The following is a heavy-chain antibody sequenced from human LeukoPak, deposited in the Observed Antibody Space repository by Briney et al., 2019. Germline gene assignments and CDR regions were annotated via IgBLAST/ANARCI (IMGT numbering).Heavy chain of an antibody. J-gene: IGHJ4*02. CDR2: INPNSGGT. CDR3: ARTSYGDYAFDY. Sequence: ASVKVSCKASGYTFTGYYMHWVRQAPGQGLEWMGWINPNSGGTNYAQKFQGRVTMTRDTSISTAYMELSRLRSDDTAVYYCARTSYGDYAFDYWGQGTLVTVSS. CDR1: GYTFTGYY. V-gene: IGHV1-2*02. D-gene: IGHD4-17*01.